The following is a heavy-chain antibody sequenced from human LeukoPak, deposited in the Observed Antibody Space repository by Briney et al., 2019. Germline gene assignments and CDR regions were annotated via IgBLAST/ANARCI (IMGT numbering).Heavy chain of an antibody. CDR3: ARAWGEDIAARPYYFDY. J-gene: IGHJ4*02. Sequence: ASVNVSCTASGYTFSNYAISWVRQAPGQGLEWMGWISAYNGNANYAPKLQGRVTMTTDTSTSAAYMELRSLRSDDTAVYYCARAWGEDIAARPYYFDYWGQGSLVTVSS. CDR2: ISAYNGNA. V-gene: IGHV1-18*01. D-gene: IGHD6-6*01. CDR1: GYTFSNYA.